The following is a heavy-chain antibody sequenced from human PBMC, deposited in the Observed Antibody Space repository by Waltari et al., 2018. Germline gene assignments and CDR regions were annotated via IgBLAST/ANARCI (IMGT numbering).Heavy chain of an antibody. D-gene: IGHD6-19*01. J-gene: IGHJ5*02. Sequence: QLQLQESGPGLVKPSETLSLTCTVSGCSIRSSSYYWGWIRQPPGKGLGWIGSINNSGRTYYNPSLKSRVTISVDTSKNQFSLKLSSVTAADTAVYYCARSRTGYSSGWYLTHMTGDYDWFDPWGQGTLVTVSS. CDR2: INNSGRT. CDR3: ARSRTGYSSGWYLTHMTGDYDWFDP. V-gene: IGHV4-39*01. CDR1: GCSIRSSSYY.